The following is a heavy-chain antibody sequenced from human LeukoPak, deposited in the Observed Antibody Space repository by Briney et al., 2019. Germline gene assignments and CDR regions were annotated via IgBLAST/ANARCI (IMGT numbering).Heavy chain of an antibody. Sequence: SETLSLTCTVSGGSISSYYWSWIRQPPGKGLEWIGYIYYSGSTNYNPSLKSRVTISVDTSKNQFSLKLSSVTAADTAVYYCARHNYGGFDYWGQGTLVTVSS. J-gene: IGHJ4*02. CDR3: ARHNYGGFDY. V-gene: IGHV4-59*08. D-gene: IGHD4-23*01. CDR2: IYYSGST. CDR1: GGSISSYY.